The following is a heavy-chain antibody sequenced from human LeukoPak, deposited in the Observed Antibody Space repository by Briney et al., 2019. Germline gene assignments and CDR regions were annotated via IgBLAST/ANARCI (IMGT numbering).Heavy chain of an antibody. CDR1: GFTLTGYY. Sequence: RASMKVSCKPSGFTLTGYYMHWVRQAPGLGLEWMGWINPNSGDTNYAQNFQGRVTMTRDTSIGTAYMELSRLRSGDTAVYYCAREQDIGMVSALDYWGQGTLVTVSS. V-gene: IGHV1-2*02. CDR3: AREQDIGMVSALDY. J-gene: IGHJ4*02. CDR2: INPNSGDT. D-gene: IGHD5-18*01.